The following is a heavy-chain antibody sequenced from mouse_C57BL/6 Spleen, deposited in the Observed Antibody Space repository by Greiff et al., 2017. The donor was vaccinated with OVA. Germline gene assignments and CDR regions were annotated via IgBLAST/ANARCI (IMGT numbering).Heavy chain of an antibody. D-gene: IGHD1-1*01. V-gene: IGHV5-17*01. J-gene: IGHJ3*01. CDR3: ARPPIYYYGSSPAWFAY. Sequence: EVQLVESGGGLVKPGGSLKLSCAASGFTFSDYGMHWVRQAPEKGLEWVAYISSGSSTIYYADTVKGRFTISRDNAKNTLFLQMTSLRSEDTAMYYCARPPIYYYGSSPAWFAYWGQGTLVTVSA. CDR2: ISSGSSTI. CDR1: GFTFSDYG.